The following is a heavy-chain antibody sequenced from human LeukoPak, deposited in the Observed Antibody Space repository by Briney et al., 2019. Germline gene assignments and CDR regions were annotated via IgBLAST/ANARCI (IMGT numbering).Heavy chain of an antibody. CDR1: GGSFSGYY. D-gene: IGHD3-10*01. Sequence: SETPSLTCAVYGGSFSGYYWSWIRQPPGKGLERIGEINHSGSTNYNPSLKSRVTISVDTSKNQFSLKLSSVTAADTAVYYCARAPGDGSAYDYWGHGTLVTVSS. V-gene: IGHV4-34*01. CDR2: INHSGST. CDR3: ARAPGDGSAYDY. J-gene: IGHJ4*01.